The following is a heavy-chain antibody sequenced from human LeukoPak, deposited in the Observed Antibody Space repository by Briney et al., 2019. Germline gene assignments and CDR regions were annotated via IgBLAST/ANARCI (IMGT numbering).Heavy chain of an antibody. D-gene: IGHD5-18*01. V-gene: IGHV3-15*01. CDR2: IKSKTDGWTT. Sequence: PGGSLRLSCAASGFTFSNAWMSWVRQAPGKGLEWVGRIKSKTDGWTTDYAAPVKGRFTISRDDSKNTLYLQMNSLKTEDTAVYYCTTDRADTATFDYWGQGTLVTVSS. J-gene: IGHJ4*02. CDR3: TTDRADTATFDY. CDR1: GFTFSNAW.